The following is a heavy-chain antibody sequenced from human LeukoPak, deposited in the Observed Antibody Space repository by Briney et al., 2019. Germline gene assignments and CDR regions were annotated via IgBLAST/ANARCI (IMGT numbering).Heavy chain of an antibody. J-gene: IGHJ4*02. CDR2: INSDGSST. CDR3: ASFSVATPTVDY. D-gene: IGHD5-12*01. V-gene: IGHV3-74*01. Sequence: GGSLRLSCAASGFTFSSYAMHWVRQAPGKGLVWVSRINSDGSSTSYADSVKGRCTISRDNAKNTLYLQMNSLRAEDTAVYYCASFSVATPTVDYWGQGTLVTVSS. CDR1: GFTFSSYA.